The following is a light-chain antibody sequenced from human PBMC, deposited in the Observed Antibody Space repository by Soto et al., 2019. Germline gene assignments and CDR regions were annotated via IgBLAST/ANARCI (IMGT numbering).Light chain of an antibody. CDR2: GAS. J-gene: IGKJ4*01. Sequence: MTQSPVTLSVSPGDSATLSCRASQSIGSNLAWYQQKPGQAPRLLIYGASSRATGIPDRFSGSGSGTDFTLTISRLEPEDFAVYFCQQYGSSPLTFGGGTKVEIK. CDR1: QSIGSN. V-gene: IGKV3-20*01. CDR3: QQYGSSPLT.